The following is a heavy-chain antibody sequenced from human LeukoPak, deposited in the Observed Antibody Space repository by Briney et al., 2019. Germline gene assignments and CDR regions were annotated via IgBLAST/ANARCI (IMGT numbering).Heavy chain of an antibody. CDR1: GFTVSSNY. Sequence: GSLRLSCAASGFTVSSNYMSWVRQAPGKGLEWVSVIYSGGSTYYADSVKGRFTISRDNSKNTLYFQMNSLRAEDTAVYYCARGPDQRGITIFGVVISDWGQGTLATVSS. CDR2: IYSGGST. CDR3: ARGPDQRGITIFGVVISD. D-gene: IGHD3-3*01. V-gene: IGHV3-66*01. J-gene: IGHJ4*02.